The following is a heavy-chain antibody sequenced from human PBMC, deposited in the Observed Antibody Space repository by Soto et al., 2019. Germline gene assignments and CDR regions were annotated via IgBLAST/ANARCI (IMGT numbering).Heavy chain of an antibody. CDR3: ARSPTWSDSGGSCYGCNDY. Sequence: GESLKISCKGSGYSFTSYWIGWVRQMPGKGLEWMGIIYPGDSDTRYSPSFQGQVTISADKSISTAYLQWSSLKASDTAMYYCARSPTWSDSGGSCYGCNDYWGQGTLVTVSS. D-gene: IGHD2-15*01. J-gene: IGHJ4*02. CDR2: IYPGDSDT. CDR1: GYSFTSYW. V-gene: IGHV5-51*01.